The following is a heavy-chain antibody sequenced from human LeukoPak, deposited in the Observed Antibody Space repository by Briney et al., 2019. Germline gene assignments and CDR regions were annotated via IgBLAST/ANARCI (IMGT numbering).Heavy chain of an antibody. CDR1: GFTFSSYS. J-gene: IGHJ5*02. Sequence: GGSLRLSCAASGFTFSSYSMNWVRQAPGKGLEWVSAISDSGDYTYHADSVKGRFTISRDNSKNTLYLQMNSLRVEDTAVYYCASKSWGQGTLVTVSS. V-gene: IGHV3-23*01. CDR3: ASKS. CDR2: ISDSGDYT.